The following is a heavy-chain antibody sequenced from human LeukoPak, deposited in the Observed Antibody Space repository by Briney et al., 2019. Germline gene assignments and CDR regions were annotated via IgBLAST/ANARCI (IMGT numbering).Heavy chain of an antibody. J-gene: IGHJ4*02. D-gene: IGHD2-15*01. Sequence: SETLSLTCTVSGGSISSYYWSWIRQPAGKGLEWIGRIYTSGSTNYNPSLKSRVTMSVDTSKNQFSLKLSSVTAADTAVYYCVSLRYCSGGSCYAHDYWGQGTLVTVSS. CDR2: IYTSGST. V-gene: IGHV4-4*07. CDR3: VSLRYCSGGSCYAHDY. CDR1: GGSISSYY.